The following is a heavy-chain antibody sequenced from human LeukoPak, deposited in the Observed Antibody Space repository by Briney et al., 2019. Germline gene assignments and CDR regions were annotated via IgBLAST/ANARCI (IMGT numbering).Heavy chain of an antibody. V-gene: IGHV3-20*04. D-gene: IGHD1-26*01. CDR3: ARDYAGATTNYYYYYMDV. CDR2: INWNGGST. J-gene: IGHJ6*03. Sequence: GGSLRLSCAASGFTFDDYGMSWVRQAPGKGLEWVSGINWNGGSTGYADSVKGRFTISRDNAKNSLYLQMNSLRAEDTALYYCARDYAGATTNYYYYYMDVWGKGTTVTVSS. CDR1: GFTFDDYG.